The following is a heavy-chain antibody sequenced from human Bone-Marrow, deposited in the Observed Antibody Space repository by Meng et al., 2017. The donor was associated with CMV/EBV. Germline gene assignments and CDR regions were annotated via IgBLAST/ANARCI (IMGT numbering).Heavy chain of an antibody. V-gene: IGHV3-7*01. J-gene: IGHJ6*02. CDR2: INGDGSDK. CDR1: GFTFRNYW. Sequence: GGSLRLSCAASGFTFRNYWMSWVRQAPGKGLEWVANINGDGSDKGYVDSVKGRFTISRDNARNSLYMEMNSVRPEDTAVYYCVPHDCAMDVWGQGTTVTVSS. CDR3: VPHDCAMDV.